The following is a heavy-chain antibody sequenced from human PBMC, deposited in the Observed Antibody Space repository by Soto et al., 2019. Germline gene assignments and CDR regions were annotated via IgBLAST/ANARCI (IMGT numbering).Heavy chain of an antibody. V-gene: IGHV2-70*04. CDR2: IDWDDDK. CDR3: ARSIVAAGNRWFDP. Sequence: SGPTLVNPTQTLTLTCTFSGFSLSTSGMRVSWIRQPPGKALEWLARIDWDDDKLYSTSLKTRLTISKDTSKNQVVLTMTNMDPVDTATYYCARSIVAAGNRWFDPWGQGIQVTVSS. J-gene: IGHJ5*02. D-gene: IGHD6-13*01. CDR1: GFSLSTSGMR.